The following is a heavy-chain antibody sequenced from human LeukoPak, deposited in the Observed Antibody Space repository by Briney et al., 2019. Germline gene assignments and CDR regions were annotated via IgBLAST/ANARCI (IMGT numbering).Heavy chain of an antibody. CDR1: GFTFSSYA. J-gene: IGHJ5*02. Sequence: AGGSLRPSCAASGFTFSSYAMSWVRQAPGKGLEWVSAISGSGGSTYYADSVKGRFTISRDNSKNTLYLQMNSLRAEDPGVYYCAKEYYDSIAPFDPWGQGTLVTVSS. V-gene: IGHV3-23*01. D-gene: IGHD3-22*01. CDR3: AKEYYDSIAPFDP. CDR2: ISGSGGST.